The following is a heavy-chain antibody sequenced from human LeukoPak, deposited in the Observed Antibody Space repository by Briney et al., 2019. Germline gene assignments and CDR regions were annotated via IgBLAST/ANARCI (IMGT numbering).Heavy chain of an antibody. CDR1: GFTFSTYG. V-gene: IGHV3-30*03. CDR3: GRAKTAMVLDY. J-gene: IGHJ4*02. CDR2: MSYDGSNK. Sequence: PGGPLRLSCAASGFTFSTYGMHWVRQAPGKGLEWVAVMSYDGSNKYYTDLVKGRFTISRDNSKNTLSLQMNSLRAEDTAVYYCGRAKTAMVLDYWGQGTLVTVSS. D-gene: IGHD5-18*01.